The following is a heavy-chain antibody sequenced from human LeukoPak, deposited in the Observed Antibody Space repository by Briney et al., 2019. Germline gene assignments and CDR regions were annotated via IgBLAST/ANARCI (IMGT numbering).Heavy chain of an antibody. CDR2: ISGSGGST. Sequence: GGSLRLSCEASGFTFSSYAMSWVRQAPGKGLEWVSAISGSGGSTYYADSVKGRFTISRDNSKNTLYLQMNSLRAEDTAVYYCAREGYCSSPSCYTPHFYYYYGMDVWGQGTTVTVSS. CDR3: AREGYCSSPSCYTPHFYYYYGMDV. J-gene: IGHJ6*02. V-gene: IGHV3-23*01. CDR1: GFTFSSYA. D-gene: IGHD2-2*02.